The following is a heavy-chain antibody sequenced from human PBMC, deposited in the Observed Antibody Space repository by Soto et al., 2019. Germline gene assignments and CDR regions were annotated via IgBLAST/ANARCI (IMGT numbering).Heavy chain of an antibody. CDR2: ISYDGSNK. D-gene: IGHD3-16*01. Sequence: GGSLRLSCAASGFTFSSYGMHWVRQAPGRGLEWVAVISYDGSNKYYADSVKGRFTISRDNSKNTLYLQMNSLKVEDTAVYYCASSRPGGIFHYWGQGTQVTVSS. CDR3: ASSRPGGIFHY. CDR1: GFTFSSYG. V-gene: IGHV3-30*03. J-gene: IGHJ4*02.